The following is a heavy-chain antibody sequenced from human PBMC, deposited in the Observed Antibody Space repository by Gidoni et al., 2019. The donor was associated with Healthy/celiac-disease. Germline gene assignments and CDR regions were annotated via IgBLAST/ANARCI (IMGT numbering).Heavy chain of an antibody. CDR3: ASLSMGRELLRWRETGYYYYYGMDV. J-gene: IGHJ6*02. D-gene: IGHD3-10*01. CDR1: GFTFSSYE. V-gene: IGHV3-48*03. CDR2: ISSSGSTI. Sequence: EVQLVESGGGLVQTGGSLRLSCAASGFTFSSYEMNWVRQAPGKGLEWVSYISSSGSTIYYADSVKGRFTISRDNAKNSLYLQMNSLRAEDTAVYYCASLSMGRELLRWRETGYYYYYGMDVWGQGTTVTVSS.